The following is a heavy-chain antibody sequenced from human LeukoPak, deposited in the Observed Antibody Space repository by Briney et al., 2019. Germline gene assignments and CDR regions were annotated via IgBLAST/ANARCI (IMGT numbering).Heavy chain of an antibody. Sequence: PGGSLRLSCAASGFTFSSYSMSWVRQAPGKGLEWVSSISSSSSYIYYADSVKGRFTISRDNAKNSLYLQMNSLRAEDTAVYYCARGSQPDTYYMDVWGKGTTVTVSS. D-gene: IGHD1-14*01. CDR1: GFTFSSYS. J-gene: IGHJ6*03. CDR3: ARGSQPDTYYMDV. CDR2: ISSSSSYI. V-gene: IGHV3-21*01.